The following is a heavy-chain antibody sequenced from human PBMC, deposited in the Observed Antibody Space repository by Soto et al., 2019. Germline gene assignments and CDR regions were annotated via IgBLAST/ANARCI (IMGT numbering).Heavy chain of an antibody. J-gene: IGHJ5*02. Sequence: GASVKVSCKASGYTFTSYGISWVRQAPGQGLEWMGWISAYNGTTNYAQKLQGRVTMTTDTSTSTAYMELRSLRSDDTAVYYCAREQARGSISWYDGPNWFDPWGQGTLVTVSS. CDR1: GYTFTSYG. V-gene: IGHV1-18*04. CDR2: ISAYNGTT. CDR3: AREQARGSISWYDGPNWFDP. D-gene: IGHD6-13*01.